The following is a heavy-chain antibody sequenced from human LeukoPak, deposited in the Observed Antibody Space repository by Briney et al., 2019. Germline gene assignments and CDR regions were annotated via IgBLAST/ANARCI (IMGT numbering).Heavy chain of an antibody. CDR2: INWNGGST. V-gene: IGHV3-20*04. D-gene: IGHD5-24*01. CDR3: ARGMRDGYNSGAD. Sequence: PGGSLRLSCAASGFTFDDYGMSWVRQVPGEGLEWVSGINWNGGSTGYADSVRGRFTISRDNAKNSLYLQMNSLRAEDTAVYYCARGMRDGYNSGADWGQGTLVTVSS. CDR1: GFTFDDYG. J-gene: IGHJ4*02.